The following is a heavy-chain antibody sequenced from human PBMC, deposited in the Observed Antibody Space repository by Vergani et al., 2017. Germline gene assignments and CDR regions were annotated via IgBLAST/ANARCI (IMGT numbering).Heavy chain of an antibody. D-gene: IGHD2-2*02. Sequence: VESGGGLVQPGGSLRLSCVVSGFALNRHAMYWVRQAPGKGLEWVVGISFDGTNEYYPDLVKGRFTISRDIAKNTLYLQVRSLRLEDTGVYHCVRDRGLCAGGRCYTEAWDYWGQGTPVTVSS. CDR2: ISFDGTNE. J-gene: IGHJ4*02. V-gene: IGHV3-30-3*01. CDR1: GFALNRHA. CDR3: VRDRGLCAGGRCYTEAWDY.